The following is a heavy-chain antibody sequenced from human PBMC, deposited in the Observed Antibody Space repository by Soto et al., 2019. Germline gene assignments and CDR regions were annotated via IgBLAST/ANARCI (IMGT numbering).Heavy chain of an antibody. CDR1: RGSICSYY. D-gene: IGHD1-20*01. J-gene: IGHJ6*03. Sequence: SETPSLTRSVSRGSICSYYWSWIRQPPGKGLEWIGYIYYSGSTNYNPSLKSRVTISVDTSKNQFSLKLSSVTAADTAVYYCARASNWNIFYYYYMDVWGKGTTVTVSS. CDR3: ARASNWNIFYYYYMDV. CDR2: IYYSGST. V-gene: IGHV4-59*01.